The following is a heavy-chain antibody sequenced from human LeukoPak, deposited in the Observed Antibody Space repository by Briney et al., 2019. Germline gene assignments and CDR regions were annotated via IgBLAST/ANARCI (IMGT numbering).Heavy chain of an antibody. CDR3: AIPLRDYEGLYY. V-gene: IGHV1-18*01. D-gene: IGHD4-17*01. CDR2: ISAYNGNT. CDR1: GYTFTSYG. J-gene: IGHJ4*02. Sequence: ASVKVSCKASGYTFTSYGISWVRQAPGQGLEWMGWISAYNGNTDYAQKLQGRVTMTTDTSTSTAYMELRSLRSDDTAVYYCAIPLRDYEGLYYWGQGTLVTVSS.